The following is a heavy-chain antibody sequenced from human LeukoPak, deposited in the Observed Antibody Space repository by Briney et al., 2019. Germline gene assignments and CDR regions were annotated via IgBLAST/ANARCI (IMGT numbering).Heavy chain of an antibody. D-gene: IGHD6-13*01. Sequence: SETLSLTCTVSGGSISSGGYYWSWIRQNPGKGLEWIGYIYYSGSTYYNPSLKSRVTISVDTSKNQFSLKLSSVTAADTAVYYCARTGQQLVRRYFDYWGQGTLVTVSS. CDR2: IYYSGST. V-gene: IGHV4-31*03. J-gene: IGHJ4*02. CDR1: GGSISSGGYY. CDR3: ARTGQQLVRRYFDY.